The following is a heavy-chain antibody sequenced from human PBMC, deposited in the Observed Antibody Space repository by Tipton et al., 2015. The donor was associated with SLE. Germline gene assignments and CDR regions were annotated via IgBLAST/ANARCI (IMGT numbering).Heavy chain of an antibody. CDR2: IFFTGST. V-gene: IGHV4-59*08. Sequence: TLSLTCTVSGDSISSYYWSWIRQPAGKGLEWIGYIFFTGSTNYNPSLRRRVTMSVDTSKNQFSLKLNSVTAADTAVYYCARQWPGDVSAFDFWGQGTVVSVSS. CDR1: GDSISSYY. D-gene: IGHD4-17*01. CDR3: ARQWPGDVSAFDF. J-gene: IGHJ3*01.